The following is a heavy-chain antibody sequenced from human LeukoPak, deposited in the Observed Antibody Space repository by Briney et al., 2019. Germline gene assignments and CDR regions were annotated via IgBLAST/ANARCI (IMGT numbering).Heavy chain of an antibody. V-gene: IGHV3-33*06. CDR1: GFTFSNYG. CDR2: IWYDGSNK. Sequence: GGSLRLSCAASGFTFSNYGMHWVRQAPGKGLEWVAVIWYDGSNKYYADSVKGRFTISRDNSKNTLYLQMKSLRAEDTAVYYCAKDRDTAMKIDYWGQGTLVTVSS. CDR3: AKDRDTAMKIDY. D-gene: IGHD5-18*01. J-gene: IGHJ4*02.